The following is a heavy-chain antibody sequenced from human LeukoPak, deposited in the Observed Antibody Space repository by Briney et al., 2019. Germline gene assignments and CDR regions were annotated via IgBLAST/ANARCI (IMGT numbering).Heavy chain of an antibody. J-gene: IGHJ3*02. V-gene: IGHV1-2*02. D-gene: IGHD2-2*01. CDR3: ARYCSSTSCQIKDAFDI. Sequence: ASVKVSCKASGGTFSSYAISWVRQAPGQGLEWMGWINPNSGGTNYAQKFQGRVTMTRDTSISTAYMELSRLRSDDTAVYYCARYCSSTSCQIKDAFDIWGQGTMVTVSS. CDR2: INPNSGGT. CDR1: GGTFSSYA.